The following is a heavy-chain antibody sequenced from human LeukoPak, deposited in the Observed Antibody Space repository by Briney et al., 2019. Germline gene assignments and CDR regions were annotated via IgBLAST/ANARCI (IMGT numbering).Heavy chain of an antibody. V-gene: IGHV4-30-4*08. CDR1: GGSLSSGDYY. J-gene: IGHJ3*02. CDR3: APHSSGYDSGNDAFDI. D-gene: IGHD3-22*01. Sequence: SQTLSLTCTVSGGSLSSGDYYWSWIRQPPGKGLEWIGYIYYSGSTYYNPSLKSRVTISVDTSKNRFSLKLSSVTAADTAVYYCAPHSSGYDSGNDAFDIWGQGTMVTVSS. CDR2: IYYSGST.